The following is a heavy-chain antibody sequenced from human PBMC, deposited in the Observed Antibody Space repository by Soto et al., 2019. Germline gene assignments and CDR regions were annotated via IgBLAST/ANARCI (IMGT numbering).Heavy chain of an antibody. Sequence: ASVKVSCKASGYTFTTYGISWVRQAPGQGLEWMGWISAYNGNTKYAQKFQGRVTLTTDTSTNTAYMELRGLRSDDTAVYYCAKNGQPPYYYYGMDVWGQGTTVTVSS. D-gene: IGHD2-8*01. CDR1: GYTFTTYG. CDR2: ISAYNGNT. CDR3: AKNGQPPYYYYGMDV. V-gene: IGHV1-18*01. J-gene: IGHJ6*02.